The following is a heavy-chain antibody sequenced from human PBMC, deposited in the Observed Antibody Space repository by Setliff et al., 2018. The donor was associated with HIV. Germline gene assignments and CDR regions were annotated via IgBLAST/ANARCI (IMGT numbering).Heavy chain of an antibody. CDR2: INWNGGST. V-gene: IGHV3-20*04. CDR3: AIDFPASAFYLSSALLTNC. J-gene: IGHJ4*02. Sequence: GGSLRLSCAASGFTFDDYGMSWVRQAPGKGLEWVSGINWNGGSTGYADSVRGRFTISRDDSKNTLYLQMNSLRVEDTAVYYCAIDFPASAFYLSSALLTNCWGQGTLVTVSS. CDR1: GFTFDDYG. D-gene: IGHD3-22*01.